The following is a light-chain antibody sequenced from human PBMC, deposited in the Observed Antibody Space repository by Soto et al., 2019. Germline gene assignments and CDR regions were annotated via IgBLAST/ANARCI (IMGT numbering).Light chain of an antibody. V-gene: IGKV1-5*01. CDR2: DAS. CDR3: QQYHGFSRT. J-gene: IGKJ1*01. CDR1: QSISRG. Sequence: DIQMTQSPSTLSSSVGDRVTISCRASQSISRGLAWYQQEPGKAPNVLIYDASTLESGVPSRFSGSGSGTEFTLTISSMQPDDLATYYCQQYHGFSRTFGQGTKVDIK.